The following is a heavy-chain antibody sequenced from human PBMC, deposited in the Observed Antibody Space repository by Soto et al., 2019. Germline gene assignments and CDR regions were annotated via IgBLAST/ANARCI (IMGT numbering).Heavy chain of an antibody. V-gene: IGHV3-7*01. Sequence: EVQLVESGGGLVQPGGSLRLSCAASGFTFSSYWMSWVRQAPGKGLEWVANIRQDGTDKNYVDSVKGRFTISRDNTKNSLYRQMNSLRCDDTAFYFCARDKKNKQGFDPWGHGTLVTVCS. J-gene: IGHJ5*02. CDR1: GFTFSSYW. CDR2: IRQDGTDK. CDR3: ARDKKNKQGFDP.